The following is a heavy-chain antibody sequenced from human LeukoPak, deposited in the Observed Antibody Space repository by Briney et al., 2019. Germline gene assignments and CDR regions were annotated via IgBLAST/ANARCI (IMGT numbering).Heavy chain of an antibody. D-gene: IGHD2-2*01. CDR2: IKSKTDGGTT. CDR1: GFTFSNAW. J-gene: IGHJ3*01. CDR3: TFYQRGAFEV. Sequence: GGSLRLSCAASGFTFSNAWMSWVRQFPGEGLEWVGRIKSKTDGGTTDYAAPVKGRITVSRDDSKNTLYLEMNSLKTEDTAVYYCTFYQRGAFEVWGQGTMVTVSS. V-gene: IGHV3-15*01.